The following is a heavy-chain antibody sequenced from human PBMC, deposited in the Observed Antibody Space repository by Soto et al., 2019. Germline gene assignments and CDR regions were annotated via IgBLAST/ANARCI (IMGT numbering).Heavy chain of an antibody. J-gene: IGHJ4*01. CDR3: AKEIAVAGDLDY. CDR1: GFAFSYYG. CDR2: ISSDGMTK. D-gene: IGHD6-19*01. V-gene: IGHV3-30*18. Sequence: GGSLRLSCVASGFAFSYYGIHWVRQAPGKGLEWVGVISSDGMTKYYADSVKGRFTISRDNSKNTLFLQMDSLRPEDTAVYYCAKEIAVAGDLDYWGHGTLVTVSS.